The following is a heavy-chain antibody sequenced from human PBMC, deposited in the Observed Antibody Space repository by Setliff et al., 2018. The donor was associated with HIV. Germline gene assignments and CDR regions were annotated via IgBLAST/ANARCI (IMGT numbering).Heavy chain of an antibody. D-gene: IGHD2-2*01. CDR1: GAPFNGYY. J-gene: IGHJ4*02. Sequence: SETLSLTCAVYGAPFNGYYWAWIRQSPAKGLEWIGEIYHSGIVNYNPSLQSRVTISTDTSKNQFSLRLNSVTVADTAVYYCARVRLRVPPAIFDYWGMGSLVTVSS. CDR3: ARVRLRVPPAIFDY. CDR2: IYHSGIV. V-gene: IGHV4-34*01.